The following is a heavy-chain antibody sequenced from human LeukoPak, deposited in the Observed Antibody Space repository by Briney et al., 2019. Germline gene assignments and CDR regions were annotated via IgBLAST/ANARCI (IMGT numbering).Heavy chain of an antibody. CDR1: GFSLSTSGMR. J-gene: IGHJ4*02. CDR3: ARVRCGGDCYPDY. D-gene: IGHD2-21*02. CDR2: IDWDDDK. Sequence: SGPALVKPTQTLTLTCTFSGFSLSTSGMRVSWIRHPQGKALEWLARIDWDDDKFYSTSLKTRLTISKDTSKNQVVLTMTNMDPVDTATYYCARVRCGGDCYPDYWGQGTLVTVSS. V-gene: IGHV2-70*04.